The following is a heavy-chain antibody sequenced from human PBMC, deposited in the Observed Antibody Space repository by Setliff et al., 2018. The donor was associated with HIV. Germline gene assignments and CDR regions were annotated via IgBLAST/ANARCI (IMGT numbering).Heavy chain of an antibody. J-gene: IGHJ5*02. CDR1: GDYISSDDYY. D-gene: IGHD1-26*01. CDR3: VRYRSKIDWFDP. V-gene: IGHV4-39*01. CDR2: IHDNGKA. Sequence: SETLSLTCTVSGDYISSDDYYWRWIRQAPGKGLEWMGFIHDNGKAFYDTALKSRLTMYADTSRTQFYLNLRSVTASDTAVYYCVRYRSKIDWFDPWGQGTLVTVSS.